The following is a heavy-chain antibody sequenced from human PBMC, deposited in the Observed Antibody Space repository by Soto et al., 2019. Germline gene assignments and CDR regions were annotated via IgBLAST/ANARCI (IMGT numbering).Heavy chain of an antibody. J-gene: IGHJ6*03. CDR1: GFTFGAYG. Sequence: EVQVVESGGGLVQPGDSLRLSCAASGFTFGAYGFHWVRQAPGKALEYISAISSYGGNIYYANSVKGRFTISRDNSKNTLYLQMGSLRAEDMGVYYCARDVGSGNYYKGVYYYYYMDVWGKGTTVTVSS. V-gene: IGHV3-64*01. CDR2: ISSYGGNI. D-gene: IGHD3-10*01. CDR3: ARDVGSGNYYKGVYYYYYMDV.